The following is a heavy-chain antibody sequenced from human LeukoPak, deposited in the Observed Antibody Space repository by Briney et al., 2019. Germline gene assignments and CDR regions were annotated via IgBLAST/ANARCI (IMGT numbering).Heavy chain of an antibody. Sequence: GGSLRLSCAASGFTFSSYGMHWVRQAPGKGLEWVAFIRYDGSKKYYADSVKGRFTISRDNSKNTLYLQMNSLRAEDTAVYYCARRVAFDIWGQGTMVTVSS. CDR2: IRYDGSKK. CDR3: ARRVAFDI. J-gene: IGHJ3*02. CDR1: GFTFSSYG. V-gene: IGHV3-30*02.